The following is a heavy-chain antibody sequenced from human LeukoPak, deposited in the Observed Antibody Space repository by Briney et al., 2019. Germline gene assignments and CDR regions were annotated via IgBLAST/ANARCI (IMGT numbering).Heavy chain of an antibody. D-gene: IGHD6-19*01. CDR3: AKDRGSGRPGGGDYYYYGMDV. CDR1: GCTFDDYA. Sequence: TGGSLRLSCAASGCTFDDYAMHWVRQAPGKGLEWVSLISGDGGITYYADSVKGRFTISRDNSKNFLLLQMNSLRTEDTALYYCAKDRGSGRPGGGDYYYYGMDVWGQGTTVTVSS. J-gene: IGHJ6*02. CDR2: ISGDGGIT. V-gene: IGHV3-43*02.